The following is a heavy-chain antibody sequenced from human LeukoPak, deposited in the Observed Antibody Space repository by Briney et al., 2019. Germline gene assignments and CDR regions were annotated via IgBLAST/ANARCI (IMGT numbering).Heavy chain of an antibody. CDR1: GFTFSNYG. D-gene: IGHD1-26*01. Sequence: GRSLRLSCAASGFTFSNYGMHWVRQAPGKGLEWVAVIWYDGGNKYYADSVKGRFTISRDNSQNTLYLQMDSLRAEDTAVYFCARDYGQSWEVGHWGQGTLVTVSS. J-gene: IGHJ5*02. CDR3: ARDYGQSWEVGH. V-gene: IGHV3-33*01. CDR2: IWYDGGNK.